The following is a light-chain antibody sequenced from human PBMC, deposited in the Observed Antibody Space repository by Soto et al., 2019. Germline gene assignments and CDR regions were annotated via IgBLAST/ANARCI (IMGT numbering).Light chain of an antibody. Sequence: QSVLTQPRSVSGSPGQSVTISCTGTSSDVGGYNYVSWYQQHPGKAPKLMIYYVSKRPSGVPDRFSGSKSGNTASLTISGLQAEDEADYYCSSYAGSYTWVFGGGTKVTVL. CDR1: SSDVGGYNY. V-gene: IGLV2-11*01. CDR2: YVS. J-gene: IGLJ3*02. CDR3: SSYAGSYTWV.